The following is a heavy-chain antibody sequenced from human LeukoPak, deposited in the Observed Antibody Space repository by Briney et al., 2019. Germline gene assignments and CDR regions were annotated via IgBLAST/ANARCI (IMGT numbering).Heavy chain of an antibody. CDR2: IYYSGST. D-gene: IGHD1-26*01. CDR3: ARESGSYFDY. V-gene: IGHV4-59*01. J-gene: IGHJ4*02. CDR1: GGSISSYY. Sequence: SETLSLTCTVSGGSISSYYWSWIRQPPGKGLEWIGYIYYSGSTNYNPSLKSRVTISIDTSKNQFPLKLSSVTAADTAVYYCARESGSYFDYWGQGTLVTVSS.